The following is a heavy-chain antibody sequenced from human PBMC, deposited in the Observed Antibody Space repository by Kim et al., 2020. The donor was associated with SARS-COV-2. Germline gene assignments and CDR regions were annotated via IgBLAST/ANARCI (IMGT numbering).Heavy chain of an antibody. Sequence: GGSLRLSCAASGFTFSSYWMSWVRQAPGKGLEWVANIKQDGSEKYYVDSVKGRFTISRDNAKNSLYLQMNSLRAEDTAVYYCARDTGSSWYGYYMDVWGKETTVTVSS. CDR3: ARDTGSSWYGYYMDV. CDR2: IKQDGSEK. CDR1: GFTFSSYW. D-gene: IGHD6-13*01. V-gene: IGHV3-7*01. J-gene: IGHJ6*03.